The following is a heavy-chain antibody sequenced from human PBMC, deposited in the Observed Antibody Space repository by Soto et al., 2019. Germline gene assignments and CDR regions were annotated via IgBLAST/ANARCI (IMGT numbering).Heavy chain of an antibody. J-gene: IGHJ4*02. CDR3: ARGRGTIFGVAYDSFDY. Sequence: GESLKISCNGSVYSFTSYWIGGVRQMPGKGLEWMGIIYPGDTDTRYSTSFQGQVTISANKSISTAYLQWSSLKASDTAMYYCARGRGTIFGVAYDSFDYWGQGTLVTVSS. D-gene: IGHD3-3*01. V-gene: IGHV5-51*01. CDR1: VYSFTSYW. CDR2: IYPGDTDT.